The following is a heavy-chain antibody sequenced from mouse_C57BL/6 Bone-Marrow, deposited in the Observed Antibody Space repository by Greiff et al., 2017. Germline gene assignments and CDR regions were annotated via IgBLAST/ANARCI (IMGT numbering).Heavy chain of an antibody. D-gene: IGHD4-1*01. Sequence: QVQLQQSGAELARPGASVKLSCKASGYTFTSYGISWVKQRTGQGLEWIGEIYPRSGNTYYNEKFKGKATLTADKSSSTAYMELRGLTSEDSAVYFCAREGNWAWFAYWGQGTLVTVSA. V-gene: IGHV1-81*01. CDR2: IYPRSGNT. CDR3: AREGNWAWFAY. J-gene: IGHJ3*01. CDR1: GYTFTSYG.